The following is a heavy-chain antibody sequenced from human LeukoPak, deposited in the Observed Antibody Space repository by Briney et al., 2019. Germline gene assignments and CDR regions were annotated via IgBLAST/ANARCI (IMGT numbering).Heavy chain of an antibody. CDR2: IKQDGSEK. CDR3: AELGITMIGGV. J-gene: IGHJ6*04. V-gene: IGHV3-7*01. CDR1: GFTFSSYA. D-gene: IGHD3-10*02. Sequence: PGRSPRLSCAASGFTFSSYAMHWVRQAPGKGLEWVANIKQDGSEKNYVDSVKGRFTISRDNAKNSLYLQMNSLRAEDTAVYYCAELGITMIGGVWGKGTTVTISS.